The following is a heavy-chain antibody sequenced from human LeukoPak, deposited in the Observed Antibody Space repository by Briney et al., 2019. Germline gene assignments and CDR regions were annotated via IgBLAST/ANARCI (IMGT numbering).Heavy chain of an antibody. CDR3: ASPIAAAGGFDP. D-gene: IGHD6-13*01. J-gene: IGHJ5*02. CDR2: ISYDGSNK. V-gene: IGHV3-30*04. CDR1: GFTFSSYA. Sequence: GGSLRLSCAASGFTFSSYAMHWVRQAPGKGLEWVAVISYDGSNKYYADSVKGRFTISRDNSKNTLYLQMSSLRAEDTAVYYCASPIAAAGGFDPWGQGTLVTVSS.